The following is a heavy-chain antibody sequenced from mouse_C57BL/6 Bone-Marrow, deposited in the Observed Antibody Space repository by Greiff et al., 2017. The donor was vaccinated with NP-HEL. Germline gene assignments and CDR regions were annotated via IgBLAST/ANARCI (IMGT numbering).Heavy chain of an antibody. CDR3: ARHEDYYGSSYSYFDY. V-gene: IGHV5-6*01. CDR2: ISSGGSYT. CDR1: GFTFSSYV. D-gene: IGHD1-1*01. Sequence: EVQLVESGGDLVKPGGSLKLSCAASGFTFSSYVMSWVRQTPDKRLEWVATISSGGSYTYYPDSVKGRFTISRDNAKNTLYLQMSSLKSEDTAMYYCARHEDYYGSSYSYFDYWGQGTTLTVSS. J-gene: IGHJ2*01.